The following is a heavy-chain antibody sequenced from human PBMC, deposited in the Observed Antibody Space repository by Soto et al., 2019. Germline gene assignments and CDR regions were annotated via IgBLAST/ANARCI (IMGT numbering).Heavy chain of an antibody. V-gene: IGHV3-74*01. CDR1: GFTFNTHW. J-gene: IGHJ4*02. Sequence: VGSLRLSCTASGFTFNTHWMHWVRQAPGKGLVWVSRIYFDGITTNYADSVKGRLTISRDNAKNTVYLHVNTLRDEDTAVYYCARGGAMGVDYWGQGTLVTVSS. CDR2: IYFDGITT. D-gene: IGHD1-26*01. CDR3: ARGGAMGVDY.